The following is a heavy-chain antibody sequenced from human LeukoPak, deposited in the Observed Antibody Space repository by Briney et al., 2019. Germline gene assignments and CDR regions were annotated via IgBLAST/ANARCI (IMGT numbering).Heavy chain of an antibody. CDR2: ISGSGGST. CDR1: GFTFSSYA. V-gene: IGHV3-23*01. D-gene: IGHD6-19*01. Sequence: PGGSLRLSCAASGFTFSSYAMSWVRQAPGKGLEWVSAISGSGGSTYYADSVKGRFTISRNNSKNTLYLQMNSLRAEDTAVYYCAKFWDSSGWPFDYWGQGTLVTVSS. J-gene: IGHJ4*02. CDR3: AKFWDSSGWPFDY.